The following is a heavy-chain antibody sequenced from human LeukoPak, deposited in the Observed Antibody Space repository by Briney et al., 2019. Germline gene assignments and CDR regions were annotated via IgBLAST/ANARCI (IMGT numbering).Heavy chain of an antibody. CDR2: MNPNSGNT. D-gene: IGHD6-13*01. J-gene: IGHJ4*02. CDR1: GYTFTSYD. Sequence: ASVKVSCKASGYTFTSYDINWVRRATGQGLEWMGWMNPNSGNTGYAQKFQGRVTMTRNTSISTAYMELSSLRSEDTAVYYCARGGYSSSWYAVDYWGQGTLVTVSS. V-gene: IGHV1-8*01. CDR3: ARGGYSSSWYAVDY.